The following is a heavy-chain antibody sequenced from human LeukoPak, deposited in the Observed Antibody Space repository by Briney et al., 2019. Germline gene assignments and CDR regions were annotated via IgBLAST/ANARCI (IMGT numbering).Heavy chain of an antibody. V-gene: IGHV4-39*07. Sequence: SETLSLTCTVSGGSISSSSYYWGWIRQPPGKGLEWIGSIYYSGSTYYNPSLKSRVTISVDTSKNQFSLKLSSVTAADTAVYYCARDLALWFGESAGAFDIWGQGTMVTVSS. D-gene: IGHD3-10*01. CDR1: GGSISSSSYY. CDR2: IYYSGST. CDR3: ARDLALWFGESAGAFDI. J-gene: IGHJ3*02.